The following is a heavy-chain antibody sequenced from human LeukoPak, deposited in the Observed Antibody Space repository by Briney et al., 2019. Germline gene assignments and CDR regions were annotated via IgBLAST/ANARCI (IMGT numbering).Heavy chain of an antibody. CDR1: VFTFSNYW. D-gene: IGHD3-10*01. V-gene: IGHV3-74*01. CDR3: ARDKKSGESSEIDY. Sequence: GGSLRLSCAASVFTFSNYWVHWVRQAPGKGLGWVSRINRDGSTTNYADSVKGRFTVSRDNAKNTLNLQMNSLRAEDTAVYYCARDKKSGESSEIDYWGQGTLVTVSS. J-gene: IGHJ4*02. CDR2: INRDGSTT.